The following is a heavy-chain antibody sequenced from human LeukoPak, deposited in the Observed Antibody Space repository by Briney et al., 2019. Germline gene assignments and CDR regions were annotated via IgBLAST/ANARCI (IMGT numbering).Heavy chain of an antibody. CDR3: ARVYDFWSGSEYYYYMDV. CDR2: IYYSGST. J-gene: IGHJ6*03. CDR1: GGSISSYY. V-gene: IGHV4-59*01. Sequence: SETLSLTCTVSGGSISSYYWSWTRQPPGKGLEWIGYIYYSGSTNYNPSLKSRVTITVDTSKNQFSLKLSSVTAADTAVYYCARVYDFWSGSEYYYYMDVWGKGTTVTVSS. D-gene: IGHD3-3*01.